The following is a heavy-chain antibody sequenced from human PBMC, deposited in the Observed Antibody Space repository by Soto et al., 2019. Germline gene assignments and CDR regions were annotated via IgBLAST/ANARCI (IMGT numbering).Heavy chain of an antibody. J-gene: IGHJ4*02. CDR2: ISGSGGST. D-gene: IGHD4-17*01. CDR3: AKVDTLVHYGDFDY. V-gene: IGHV3-23*01. Sequence: GGSLRLSSAASGFTFSSYAMSWVRQAPGKGLEWVSAISGSGGSTYYADSVKGRFTISRDNSKNTLYLQMNSLRAEDTAVYYCAKVDTLVHYGDFDYWGQGTLVTVSS. CDR1: GFTFSSYA.